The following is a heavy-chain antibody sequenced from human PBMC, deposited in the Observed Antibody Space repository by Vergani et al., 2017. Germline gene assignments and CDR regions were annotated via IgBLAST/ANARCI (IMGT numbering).Heavy chain of an antibody. CDR2: INPSGGST. CDR3: TTGTXDSSSSWEPDAFDI. Sequence: QVQLVQSGAEVKKPGASAKVSCKASGYTFTSYYMHWVRQAPGQGLEWMGIINPSGGSTSYAQKFQGRLTMTRDTSTSTVYMELSSLRSEDTAVYYCTTGTXDSSSSWEPDAFDIWGQGTMVTVSS. D-gene: IGHD6-13*01. V-gene: IGHV1-46*03. J-gene: IGHJ3*02. CDR1: GYTFTSYY.